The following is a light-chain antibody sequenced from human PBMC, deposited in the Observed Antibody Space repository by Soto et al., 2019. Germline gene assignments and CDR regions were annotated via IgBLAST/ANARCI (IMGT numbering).Light chain of an antibody. J-gene: IGLJ1*01. CDR1: SSNIGSNT. CDR2: GNH. Sequence: QSVLTQPPSASGTPGQRVTISCSGSSSNIGSNTVNWYQQLPGAAPKLLIYGNHQRPSGVPDRFSCSKSGTSASLAIGGLQYEDEADYYCAAWDDSLAGFVFGTGTKLTVL. V-gene: IGLV1-44*01. CDR3: AAWDDSLAGFV.